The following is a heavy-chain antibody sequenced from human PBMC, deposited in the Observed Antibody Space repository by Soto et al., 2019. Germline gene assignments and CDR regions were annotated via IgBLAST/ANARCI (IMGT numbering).Heavy chain of an antibody. V-gene: IGHV4-31*03. Sequence: KPSETLSLTCTVSGGSNSSGGYYWSWIRQHPGKGLEWIGYIYYSGSTYYNPSLKSRVTISVDTSKNQFSLKLSSVTAADTAVYYSARSIKGYSYGYYYFDYWGQGTLVTVSS. CDR3: ARSIKGYSYGYYYFDY. J-gene: IGHJ4*02. CDR2: IYYSGST. D-gene: IGHD5-18*01. CDR1: GGSNSSGGYY.